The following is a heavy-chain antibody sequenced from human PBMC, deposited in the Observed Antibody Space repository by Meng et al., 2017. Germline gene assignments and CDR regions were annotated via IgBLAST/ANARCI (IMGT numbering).Heavy chain of an antibody. Sequence: VELQALGPGLLKPSGTLSRTRGVAGGSISISNWWSWVRQPPGKGLEWIGEIYHSGSTNYNPSLKSRVTISRDNSKNTLYLQMNSLRAEDTAVYYCAKDLGRSITMVRGVRNWFDPWGQGTLVTVSS. J-gene: IGHJ5*02. V-gene: IGHV4-4*02. CDR2: IYHSGST. D-gene: IGHD3-10*01. CDR3: AKDLGRSITMVRGVRNWFDP. CDR1: GGSISISNW.